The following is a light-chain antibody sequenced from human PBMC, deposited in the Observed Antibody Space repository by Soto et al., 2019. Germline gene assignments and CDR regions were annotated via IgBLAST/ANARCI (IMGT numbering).Light chain of an antibody. CDR2: EAY. V-gene: IGLV2-23*01. CDR1: SSDVGGHNL. Sequence: QSVLTQPASVSGSPGQSITVSCTGTSSDVGGHNLVSWYQQHPGKAPKVIIYEAYHRPSGVSPRFSGSKSGNTASLTISGLQAEDEADYYCCSYPGDTFTYVFGTGTKVTVL. CDR3: CSYPGDTFTYV. J-gene: IGLJ1*01.